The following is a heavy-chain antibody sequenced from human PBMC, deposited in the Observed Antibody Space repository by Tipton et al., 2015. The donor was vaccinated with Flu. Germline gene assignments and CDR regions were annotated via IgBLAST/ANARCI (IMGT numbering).Heavy chain of an antibody. CDR3: ARLWPPPSPTGYSSLDV. J-gene: IGHJ6*02. Sequence: SLRLSCAASGFTFSTYWMNWVRQAPGKGLEWVGFIRTQEYGATTEYAASVEGRFTISRDDSEGIAYLQMDSLKTEDTAVYYCARLWPPPSPTGYSSLDVWGQGTTVTVS. CDR1: GFTFSTYW. V-gene: IGHV3-49*04. D-gene: IGHD2-15*01. CDR2: IRTQEYGATT.